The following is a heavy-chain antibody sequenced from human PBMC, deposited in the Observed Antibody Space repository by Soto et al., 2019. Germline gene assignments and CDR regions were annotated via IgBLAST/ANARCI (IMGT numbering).Heavy chain of an antibody. CDR2: IYWDDDK. V-gene: IGHV2-5*02. Sequence: QITLNESGPTVVRPTETLTLTCRFSGFSLTTSGVGVGWIRQSPGKAPEWLALIYWDDDKRYSASLKSRLTNTKYTAKNQSVLTVSDLDPTNTATYYCAHRVLRTVFGLVTTTAIYFDFWGQGTPVAVSS. CDR1: GFSLTTSGVG. J-gene: IGHJ4*02. CDR3: AHRVLRTVFGLVTTTAIYFDF. D-gene: IGHD3-3*01.